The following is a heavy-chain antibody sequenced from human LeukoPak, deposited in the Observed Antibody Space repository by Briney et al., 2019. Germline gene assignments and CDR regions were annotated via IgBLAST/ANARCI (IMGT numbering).Heavy chain of an antibody. D-gene: IGHD3-22*01. Sequence: SETLSLTCTVSGGSISSGYYWGWIRQPPGKGLEWIGSIYHSGSTYYNPSLKSRVTISVDTSKNQFSLKLSSVTAADTAVYYCARALGYDSSGQDAFDIWGQGTMVTVSS. CDR1: GGSISSGYY. CDR3: ARALGYDSSGQDAFDI. CDR2: IYHSGST. J-gene: IGHJ3*02. V-gene: IGHV4-38-2*02.